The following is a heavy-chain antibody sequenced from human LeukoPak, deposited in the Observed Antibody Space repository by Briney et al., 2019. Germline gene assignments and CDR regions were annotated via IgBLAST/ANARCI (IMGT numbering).Heavy chain of an antibody. CDR1: GGSISSSSYY. CDR2: IYYSGST. J-gene: IGHJ4*02. D-gene: IGHD3-10*01. Sequence: SETLSLTCTVSGGSISSSSYYWGWIRQPPGKGLEWIGSIYYSGSTYYNPSLKSRVTISVDTSKNQFSLKLSSVTAADTAVYYCATPLWFGELLPPPFFDYWGQGTLVTVSS. V-gene: IGHV4-39*01. CDR3: ATPLWFGELLPPPFFDY.